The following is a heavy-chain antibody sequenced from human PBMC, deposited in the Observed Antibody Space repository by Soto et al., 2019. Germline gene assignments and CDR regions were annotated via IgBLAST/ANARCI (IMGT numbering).Heavy chain of an antibody. CDR2: IIPIFGTA. D-gene: IGHD3-16*01. Sequence: GASVKVSCKASGGTFSSYAISWVRQAPGQGLEWMGGIIPIFGTANYAQKFQGRVTITADESTSTAYIEMSSLRSEDTAVFFFARAAGYDYVWESYFDYWGQGTLVTVSS. J-gene: IGHJ4*02. V-gene: IGHV1-69*13. CDR3: ARAAGYDYVWESYFDY. CDR1: GGTFSSYA.